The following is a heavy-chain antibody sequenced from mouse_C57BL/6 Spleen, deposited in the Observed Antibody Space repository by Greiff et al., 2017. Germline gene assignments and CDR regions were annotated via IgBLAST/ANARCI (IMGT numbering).Heavy chain of an antibody. CDR3: ARGYDDYAMDY. CDR2: IYIGHGYT. J-gene: IGHJ4*01. CDR1: GYTFTSYG. Sequence: VQLKQSGAELVKPGSSVKMSCKTSGYTFTSYGINWVKQRPGPGLEWIGYIYIGHGYTEYNEKFKGKATMTSAPSASTAYMQLSSLTSEYSAIYFCARGYDDYAMDYWGQGTSVTVSS. V-gene: IGHV1-58*01. D-gene: IGHD2-3*01.